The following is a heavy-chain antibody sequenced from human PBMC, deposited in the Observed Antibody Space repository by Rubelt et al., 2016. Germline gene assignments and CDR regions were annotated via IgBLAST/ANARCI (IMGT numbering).Heavy chain of an antibody. CDR3: ARGYSSSWYLFWYVDL. CDR2: ISAYNGNT. V-gene: IGHV1-18*01. Sequence: QVQLVQSGAEVKKPGASVKVSCKASGYTFTSYGISWVRQAPGQGLEWMGWISAYNGNTNYAQKLQGRVTMTTDTSTSTAYVGVSSLRSKDTAVYYWARGYSSSWYLFWYVDLWGRGTLVTVSS. J-gene: IGHJ2*01. CDR1: GYTFTSYG. D-gene: IGHD6-13*01.